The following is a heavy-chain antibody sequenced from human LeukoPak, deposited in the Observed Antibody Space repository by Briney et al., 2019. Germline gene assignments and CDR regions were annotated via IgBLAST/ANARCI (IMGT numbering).Heavy chain of an antibody. CDR1: GFIFNNNA. Sequence: PGGSLRLSCAASGFIFNNNAIHWVRQAPGKGLEWVAVISFDGRDKHHAGSVKGRFTISRDNSKNTLYLQMSSPRVEDTAMYYCARDLRKSADYYFDYWGQGTLVTVSS. CDR2: ISFDGRDK. J-gene: IGHJ4*02. V-gene: IGHV3-30*04. D-gene: IGHD3/OR15-3a*01. CDR3: ARDLRKSADYYFDY.